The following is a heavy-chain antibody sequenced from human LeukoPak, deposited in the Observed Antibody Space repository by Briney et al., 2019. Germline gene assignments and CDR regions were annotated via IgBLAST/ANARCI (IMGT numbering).Heavy chain of an antibody. V-gene: IGHV1-69*05. Sequence: ASVKVSCKASGGTFSSYAISWVRQAPGQGLEWMGGIIPIFGTANYAQKFQGRVTITTDESTSTAYMELSSLRSEDTAVYYCASPYCSSTSCYPGYFDYWGQGTLVTVSS. CDR2: IIPIFGTA. D-gene: IGHD2-2*01. CDR1: GGTFSSYA. CDR3: ASPYCSSTSCYPGYFDY. J-gene: IGHJ4*02.